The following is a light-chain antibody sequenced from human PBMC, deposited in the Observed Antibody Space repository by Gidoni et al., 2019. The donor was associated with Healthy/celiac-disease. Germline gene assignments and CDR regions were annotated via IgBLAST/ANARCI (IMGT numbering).Light chain of an antibody. CDR2: KAS. V-gene: IGKV1-5*03. CDR1: QSISSW. J-gene: IGKJ2*04. Sequence: DIQMTQSPSTLSASVGDRVTITCRASQSISSWLAWYQQKPGKAPKLLIYKASSLESGVPSRFSGSGSGTEFTLTISSLQPDDLATYYCKQYNSYSSSFGQGTKLEIK. CDR3: KQYNSYSSS.